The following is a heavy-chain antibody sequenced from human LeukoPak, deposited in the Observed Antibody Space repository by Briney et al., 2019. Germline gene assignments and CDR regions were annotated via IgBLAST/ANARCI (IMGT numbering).Heavy chain of an antibody. CDR1: GFTFSSSA. CDR2: IGGSGGGT. J-gene: IGHJ4*02. D-gene: IGHD3-10*02. Sequence: GGSLRLSCAPSGFTFSSSAMSWVRQAPGKGLEWVSAIGGSGGGTYYADSVKGRFTISRDNSKNTLYLQMNSLRAEDTAVYYCAKLFGSPYSFDYWGQGILVTVSS. CDR3: AKLFGSPYSFDY. V-gene: IGHV3-23*01.